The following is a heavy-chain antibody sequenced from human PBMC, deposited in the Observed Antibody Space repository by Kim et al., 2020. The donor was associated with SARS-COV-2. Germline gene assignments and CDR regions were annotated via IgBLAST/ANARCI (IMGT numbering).Heavy chain of an antibody. D-gene: IGHD5-12*01. CDR3: VGYNYYYNWFDP. Sequence: YYNRSLKSRVTISVDTSKNQFSLKLSSVTAADTAVYYCVGYNYYYNWFDPWGQGTLVTVSS. V-gene: IGHV4-39*01. J-gene: IGHJ5*02.